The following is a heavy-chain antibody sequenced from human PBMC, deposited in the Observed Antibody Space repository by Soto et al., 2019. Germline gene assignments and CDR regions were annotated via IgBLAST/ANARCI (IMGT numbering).Heavy chain of an antibody. Sequence: GGSLRLSCAAYGFTFSSYGMHWVRQAPGKGLEWVAVIWYDGSNKYYADSVKGRFTISRDNSKNTLYLQMNSLRAEDTAVYYCARDAHRGYSYAFDIWGQGTMVTVS. J-gene: IGHJ3*02. D-gene: IGHD5-18*01. CDR2: IWYDGSNK. CDR3: ARDAHRGYSYAFDI. V-gene: IGHV3-33*01. CDR1: GFTFSSYG.